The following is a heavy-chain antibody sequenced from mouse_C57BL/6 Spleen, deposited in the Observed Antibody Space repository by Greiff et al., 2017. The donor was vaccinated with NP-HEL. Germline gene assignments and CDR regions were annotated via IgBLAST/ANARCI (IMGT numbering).Heavy chain of an antibody. J-gene: IGHJ2*01. D-gene: IGHD1-1*01. CDR3: ARSIYYYGSSYVSLDY. CDR2: INPSTGGT. V-gene: IGHV1-42*01. Sequence: EVQLQQSGPELVKPGASVKISCKASGYSFTGYYMNWVKQSPEKSLEWIGEINPSTGGTTYNQKFKAKATLTVDKSSSTAYMQLKSLTSEDSAVYYCARSIYYYGSSYVSLDYWGQGTTLTVSS. CDR1: GYSFTGYY.